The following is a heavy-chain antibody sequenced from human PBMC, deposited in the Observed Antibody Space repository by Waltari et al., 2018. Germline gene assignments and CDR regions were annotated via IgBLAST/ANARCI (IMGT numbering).Heavy chain of an antibody. V-gene: IGHV3-23*01. J-gene: IGHJ6*02. CDR2: ISGRGGST. Sequence: EVQLLESGGGLVQPGGSLRLSCAASGFTFSSYAMSWVRQAPGKVLAWVSVISGRGGSTYYADSVKGRFTISRENSKNTLYLQMNSLRAEDTAVYYCAKGFDGMDVWGQGTTVTVSS. CDR3: AKGFDGMDV. CDR1: GFTFSSYA.